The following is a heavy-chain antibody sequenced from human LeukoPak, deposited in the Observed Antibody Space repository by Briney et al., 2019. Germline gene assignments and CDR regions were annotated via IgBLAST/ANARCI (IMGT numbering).Heavy chain of an antibody. CDR3: ARSLLRYDSSFGY. D-gene: IGHD3-22*01. J-gene: IGHJ4*02. V-gene: IGHV4-34*01. CDR1: GGSFSGYY. Sequence: SETLSLTCAVYGGSFSGYYWSWIRQPPGKGLEWIGEINHSGSTNYNPSLKSRVTISVDTSKSQFSLKLSSVTAADTAVYYCARSLLRYDSSFGYWGQGTLVTVSS. CDR2: INHSGST.